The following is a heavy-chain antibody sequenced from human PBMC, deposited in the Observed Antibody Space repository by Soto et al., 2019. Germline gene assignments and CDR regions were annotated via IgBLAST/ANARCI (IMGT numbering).Heavy chain of an antibody. V-gene: IGHV4-4*02. CDR3: TREGQQLVRFDPNWFDP. Sequence: PSETLSLTCAVSGGSISSSNWWSWVRQPPGKGLEWIGEIYHSGSTNYNPSLKSRVTISVDKSKNQFSLKLSSVTAEDTAVYYCTREGQQLVRFDPNWFDPWGQGTLVTVSS. CDR1: GGSISSSNW. D-gene: IGHD6-13*01. CDR2: IYHSGST. J-gene: IGHJ5*02.